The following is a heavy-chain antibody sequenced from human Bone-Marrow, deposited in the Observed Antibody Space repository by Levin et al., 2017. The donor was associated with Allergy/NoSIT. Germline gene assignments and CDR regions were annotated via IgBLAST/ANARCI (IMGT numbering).Heavy chain of an antibody. Sequence: GSLRLSCAASGFTFSNYNMNWVRQAPGKGLEWVSYISATSRSIYYADFVKGRFTISRDNAKNSLYLQLNSLRDEDTAVYYCARNSTLVRGPLDYWGQGTLVTVSS. CDR3: ARNSTLVRGPLDY. CDR1: GFTFSNYN. V-gene: IGHV3-48*02. D-gene: IGHD3-10*01. J-gene: IGHJ4*02. CDR2: ISATSRSI.